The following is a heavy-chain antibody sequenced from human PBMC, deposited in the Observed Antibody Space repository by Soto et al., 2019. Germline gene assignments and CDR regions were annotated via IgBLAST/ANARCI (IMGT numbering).Heavy chain of an antibody. D-gene: IGHD3-3*01. Sequence: SETLSLTCTVSGGSISSYYWSWIRQPPGKGLEWIGYIYYSGSTNYNPSLKSRVTISVDTSKNQFSLKLSSVTAADTAVYYCARSSVLTYYDFWSGYSFDYWGQGTLVTVSS. V-gene: IGHV4-59*08. CDR3: ARSSVLTYYDFWSGYSFDY. J-gene: IGHJ4*02. CDR2: IYYSGST. CDR1: GGSISSYY.